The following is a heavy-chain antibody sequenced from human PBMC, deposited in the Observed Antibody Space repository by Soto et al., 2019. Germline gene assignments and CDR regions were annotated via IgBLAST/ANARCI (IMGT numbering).Heavy chain of an antibody. D-gene: IGHD1-26*01. V-gene: IGHV4-59*01. CDR1: GGSISSYC. Sequence: SETLSLTCTVSGGSISSYCWSWIRQPPGKGLEWIGYIYYSGSTNYNPSLNSRVTLSVDTSKNQFSLKLSSVTAADTAVYYCARDSSSGSYYNWFAPWGQGTLVTVSS. J-gene: IGHJ5*02. CDR2: IYYSGST. CDR3: ARDSSSGSYYNWFAP.